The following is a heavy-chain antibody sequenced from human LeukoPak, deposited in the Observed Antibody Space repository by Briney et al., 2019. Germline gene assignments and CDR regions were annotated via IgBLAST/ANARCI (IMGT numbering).Heavy chain of an antibody. CDR1: GFTFSSYA. D-gene: IGHD3-22*01. J-gene: IGHJ4*01. CDR2: ISRSGGSA. Sequence: PGGSLRLSCTASGFTFSSYAMSWVRQAPGKGLEWVAPISRSGGSAYYADSVKGRFTISRDNSKNSLSLQMNSLRAEDTAVYYCEKNRWLAYYFDNSGPRARVTVSS. CDR3: EKNRWLAYYFDN. V-gene: IGHV3-23*01.